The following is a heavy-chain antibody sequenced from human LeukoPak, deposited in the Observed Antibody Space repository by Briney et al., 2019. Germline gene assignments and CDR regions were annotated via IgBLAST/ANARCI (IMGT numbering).Heavy chain of an antibody. V-gene: IGHV5-51*01. CDR1: GYSFTSYW. Sequence: GESLKISCKGSGYSFTSYWIGWVRQMPGKGLEWMGIIYPGDSDTRYSPSFQGQVTISADKSISTAYLQWSSLKASDTAMYYCARHAESYAGEPAQFGYYFDYWGQGTLVTVSS. J-gene: IGHJ4*02. D-gene: IGHD7-27*01. CDR2: IYPGDSDT. CDR3: ARHAESYAGEPAQFGYYFDY.